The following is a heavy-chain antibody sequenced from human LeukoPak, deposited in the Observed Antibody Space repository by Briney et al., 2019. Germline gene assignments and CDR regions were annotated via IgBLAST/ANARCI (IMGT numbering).Heavy chain of an antibody. Sequence: ASVKVSCKASRYTLTNYHMHWVRQAPGQGLEWMGIINPSGSSTSYAQKFQGRVTMTRDTSTNTVYMELSSLRSEDTAVYYCARDSYSNSAKYYFDYWGQGTLVTVSS. CDR1: RYTLTNYH. CDR3: ARDSYSNSAKYYFDY. CDR2: INPSGSST. V-gene: IGHV1-46*01. J-gene: IGHJ4*02. D-gene: IGHD4-11*01.